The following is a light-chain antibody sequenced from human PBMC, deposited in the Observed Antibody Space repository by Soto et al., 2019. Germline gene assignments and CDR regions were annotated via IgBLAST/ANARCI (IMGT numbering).Light chain of an antibody. Sequence: QSVLTQSSSASASLGSSVKLTCTLSSGHNGSIIAWHQQQPGKAPRYLLKLEGSGSHNKGGGVPGRSSGSSSGADRSLTIAIQQFEDDADYYCEAWGSNTWVFGGGTKLTVL. J-gene: IGLJ3*02. CDR3: EAWGSNTWV. CDR2: LEGSGSH. CDR1: SGHNGSI. V-gene: IGLV4-60*02.